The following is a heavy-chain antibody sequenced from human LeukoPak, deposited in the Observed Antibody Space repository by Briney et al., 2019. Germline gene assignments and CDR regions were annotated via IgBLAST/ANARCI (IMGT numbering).Heavy chain of an antibody. CDR1: GGSFTEYF. CDR3: ARGRIAKIVVVHSFHYGMDV. CDR2: INDYTANT. Sequence: AETLSLTCAVFGGSFTEYFWTWIRQSPGKGLEWIGEINDYTANTNYNPSLNSRVSISLEKSKNPFSLELRSVTAADTAVYYCARGRIAKIVVVHSFHYGMDVWGQGTTVTVSS. J-gene: IGHJ6*02. D-gene: IGHD3-22*01. V-gene: IGHV4-34*01.